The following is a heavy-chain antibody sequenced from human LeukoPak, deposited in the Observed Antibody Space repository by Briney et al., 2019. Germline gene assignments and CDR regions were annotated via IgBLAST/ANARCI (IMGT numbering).Heavy chain of an antibody. CDR2: ISYDGSNK. CDR3: ARDLSPIFVPVAGPFGY. Sequence: GGSLRLSCAASGFTFSSYGMHWVRQAPGKGLEWVAVISYDGSNKYYADSVKGRFTISRDNSKNTLYLQMNSLRAEDTAVYYCARDLSPIFVPVAGPFGYWGQGTLVTVSS. CDR1: GFTFSSYG. V-gene: IGHV3-30*03. D-gene: IGHD6-19*01. J-gene: IGHJ4*02.